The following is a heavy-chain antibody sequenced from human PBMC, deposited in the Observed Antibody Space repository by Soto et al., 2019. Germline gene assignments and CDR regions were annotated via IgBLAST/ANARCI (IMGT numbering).Heavy chain of an antibody. Sequence: GGSLRLSCVASGFIFRSYAMHWVRQAPAKGLEWVAVVSFDGNNKYYADSVKGRFSISRDNSKNTLYLQMNSLRAEDTAVYYCARGPHYSNLDYWGQGTLVTVSS. J-gene: IGHJ4*02. CDR2: VSFDGNNK. D-gene: IGHD4-4*01. V-gene: IGHV3-30*14. CDR3: ARGPHYSNLDY. CDR1: GFIFRSYA.